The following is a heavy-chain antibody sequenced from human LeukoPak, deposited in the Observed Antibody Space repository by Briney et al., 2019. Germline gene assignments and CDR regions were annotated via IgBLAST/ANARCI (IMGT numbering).Heavy chain of an antibody. J-gene: IGHJ5*02. CDR2: IASDGRDK. Sequence: GGSLRLSCAASGFTFSSYGMHWVRQAPGKGLEWVAVIASDGRDKKYVDYVKGRFTISRENSKNTLYLQMNSLRAEDTAVYYCARGRYSSSSWLDPWGQGTLVTVSS. CDR1: GFTFSSYG. CDR3: ARGRYSSSSWLDP. V-gene: IGHV3-30*03. D-gene: IGHD6-6*01.